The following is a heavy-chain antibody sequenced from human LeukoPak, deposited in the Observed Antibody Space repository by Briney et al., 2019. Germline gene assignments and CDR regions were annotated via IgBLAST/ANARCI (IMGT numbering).Heavy chain of an antibody. V-gene: IGHV1-18*01. J-gene: IGHJ4*02. CDR3: ARRVLYSSGWEHFGY. CDR1: GYTFTSYG. D-gene: IGHD6-19*01. CDR2: ISAYNGNT. Sequence: ASVKVSCKASGYTFTSYGISWVRQAPGQGLEWMGWISAYNGNTNYAQKLQGRVTMTTDTSTSTAYMELRSLRSDDTAVYYCARRVLYSSGWEHFGYWGQGTLVTVSS.